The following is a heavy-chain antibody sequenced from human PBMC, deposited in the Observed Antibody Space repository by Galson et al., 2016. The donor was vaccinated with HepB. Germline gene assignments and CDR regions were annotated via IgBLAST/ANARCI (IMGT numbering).Heavy chain of an antibody. V-gene: IGHV2-70*01. CDR2: IGLGEDQ. Sequence: PALVKPTQPLTLTCTFSGVSLSPGGMCGSWIRQPPGKGLEWLVLIGLGEDQYYSTSLKTRLTISTDTSKNQVVLTMTNMDSVDTAPYYCARMKNYYYGMDVWGQGTTVTVSS. CDR3: ARMKNYYYGMDV. CDR1: GVSLSPGGMC. J-gene: IGHJ6*02.